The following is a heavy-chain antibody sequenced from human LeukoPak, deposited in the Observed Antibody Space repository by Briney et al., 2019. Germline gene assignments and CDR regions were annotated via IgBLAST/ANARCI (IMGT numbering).Heavy chain of an antibody. CDR2: ISAYNGNT. V-gene: IGHV1-18*01. Sequence: ASVKVSCKASGYTFTSYGISWVRQAPGQGLEWMGWISAYNGNTNYAQKLQGRVTMTTDTSTSTAYMELRSLRSDDTAVYYCARDYYGSGSYVGYNWFDPWGQGTLVTVSS. J-gene: IGHJ5*02. D-gene: IGHD3-10*01. CDR1: GYTFTSYG. CDR3: ARDYYGSGSYVGYNWFDP.